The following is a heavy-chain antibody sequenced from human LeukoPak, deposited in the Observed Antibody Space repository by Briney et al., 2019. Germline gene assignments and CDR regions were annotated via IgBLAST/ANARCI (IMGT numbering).Heavy chain of an antibody. CDR1: GYTFTGYY. CDR3: ARPRHVLRYFDWLSI. CDR2: INPNSGGT. J-gene: IGHJ4*02. V-gene: IGHV1-2*06. D-gene: IGHD3-9*01. Sequence: ASVKVSCKASGYTFTGYYMHWVRQAPGQGLEWMGRINPNSGGTNYAQKFQGRDTMTRDTSISTAYMELSRLRSDDTAVYYCARPRHVLRYFDWLSIWGQGTLVTVSS.